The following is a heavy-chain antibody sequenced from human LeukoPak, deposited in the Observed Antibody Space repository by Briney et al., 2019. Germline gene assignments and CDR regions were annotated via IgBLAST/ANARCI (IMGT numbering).Heavy chain of an antibody. D-gene: IGHD1-1*01. J-gene: IGHJ4*02. V-gene: IGHV3-15*01. CDR2: IKSETDGGTT. CDR1: GFTFSNAW. Sequence: PGGSLRLSCTASGFTFSNAWMTWVRQAPGKGLEWVGRIKSETDGGTTDYGAPVKDRFTISRHDSKNTLYLHMNNLRTEDTALYYCTTRVHDKRKPYFDYWGQGTLVTVSS. CDR3: TTRVHDKRKPYFDY.